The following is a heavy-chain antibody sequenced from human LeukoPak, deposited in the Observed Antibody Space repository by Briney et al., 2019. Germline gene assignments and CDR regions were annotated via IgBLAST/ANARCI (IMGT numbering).Heavy chain of an antibody. CDR3: AKGHDYGDDGFDY. CDR2: INPDNGDT. CDR1: GFTFINYA. V-gene: IGHV1-3*01. D-gene: IGHD4-17*01. Sequence: ASVKVSCKASGFTFINYALHWVRQAPGQRLEWLGWINPDNGDTKYSQKFQGRVTITRDTSASTAYMELSSLRSEDTAVYYCAKGHDYGDDGFDYWGQGTLVTVSS. J-gene: IGHJ4*02.